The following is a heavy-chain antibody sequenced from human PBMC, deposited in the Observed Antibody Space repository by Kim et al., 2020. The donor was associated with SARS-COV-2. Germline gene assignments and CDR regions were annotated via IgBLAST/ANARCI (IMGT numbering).Heavy chain of an antibody. V-gene: IGHV7-4-1*02. J-gene: IGHJ4*02. Sequence: PTYAQDFTGRFVFSLDTSVSTAYLQISSLKADDTAVYYCARLDSSGWYVAYWGQGTLVTVSS. D-gene: IGHD6-19*01. CDR3: ARLDSSGWYVAY. CDR2: P.